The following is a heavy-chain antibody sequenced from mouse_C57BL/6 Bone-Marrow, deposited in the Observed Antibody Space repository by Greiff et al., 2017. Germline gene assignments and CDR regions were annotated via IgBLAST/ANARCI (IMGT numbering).Heavy chain of an antibody. CDR2: IDPSDSYT. V-gene: IGHV1-50*01. CDR1: GYTFTSYW. J-gene: IGHJ3*01. CDR3: ACLPWFAY. Sequence: QVQLQQPGAELVKPGASVKLSCKASGYTFTSYWMQWVKQRPGQGLEWIGEIDPSDSYTNYNQKFKGKATLTVDTSSSTAYMQLSSLTSEDSAVYYCACLPWFAYWGQGTLVTVSA.